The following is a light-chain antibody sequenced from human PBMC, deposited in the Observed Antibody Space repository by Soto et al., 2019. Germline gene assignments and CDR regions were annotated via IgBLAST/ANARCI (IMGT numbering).Light chain of an antibody. J-gene: IGKJ1*01. CDR3: QKYITAPET. V-gene: IGKV3-20*01. Sequence: EIVLTQSPGTLSLSPGERATLSCRASQSVSSNYLAWYQQKPGQAPRLLIYGASSRATGTPDRFSGSGSGTDFTLTISRLEPEDFAVYHCQKYITAPETFGQGTKVEIK. CDR1: QSVSSNY. CDR2: GAS.